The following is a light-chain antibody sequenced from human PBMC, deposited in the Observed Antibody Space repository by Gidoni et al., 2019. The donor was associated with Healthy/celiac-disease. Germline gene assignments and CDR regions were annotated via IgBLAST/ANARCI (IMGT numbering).Light chain of an antibody. V-gene: IGKV1-39*01. Sequence: DIQMTQSPSSLSASGGDRVTITCRASQSISSYLNWYQQKPGKAPKLLIYAASSLQSGVPSRFSGSGSGTDFTLTISSLQPEDFATYYCQQSYSTPAWTFXQXTKVEIK. CDR1: QSISSY. CDR2: AAS. J-gene: IGKJ1*01. CDR3: QQSYSTPAWT.